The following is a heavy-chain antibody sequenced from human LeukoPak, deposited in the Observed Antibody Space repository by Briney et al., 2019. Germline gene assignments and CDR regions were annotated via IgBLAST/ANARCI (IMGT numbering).Heavy chain of an antibody. J-gene: IGHJ4*02. CDR3: ARGYSSGWYEIDY. D-gene: IGHD6-19*01. CDR1: GFTVSSNY. CDR2: IYSGGST. V-gene: IGHV3-66*01. Sequence: GGSLRLSCAASGFTVSSNYMSWVRQAPGKGLEWVSVIYSGGSTYYADSVRGRFTISRENAKNSLYLQMNSLRAGDTAVYYCARGYSSGWYEIDYWGQGTLVTVSS.